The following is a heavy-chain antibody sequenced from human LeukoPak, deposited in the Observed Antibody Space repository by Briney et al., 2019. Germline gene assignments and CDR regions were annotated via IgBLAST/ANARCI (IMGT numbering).Heavy chain of an antibody. J-gene: IGHJ4*02. CDR2: IYYSGST. Sequence: PSETLSLTCTVSGGSISSYYWSWIRQPPGKGLEWIGYIYYSGSTNYNPSLKSRVTISVDTSKNQFSLKLSSVTAADTAVYYCARMGTRGYYFDYWGQGTLVTVSS. CDR1: GGSISSYY. V-gene: IGHV4-59*01. CDR3: ARMGTRGYYFDY. D-gene: IGHD1-14*01.